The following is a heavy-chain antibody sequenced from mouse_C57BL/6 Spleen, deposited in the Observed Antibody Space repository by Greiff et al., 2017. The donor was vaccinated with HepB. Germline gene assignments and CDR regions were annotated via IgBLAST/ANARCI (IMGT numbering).Heavy chain of an antibody. CDR3: ARDSSYYFDY. CDR1: GFTFSDYY. V-gene: IGHV5-16*01. Sequence: EVNLVESEGGLVQPGSSMKLSCTASGFTFSDYYMAWVRQVPEKGLEWVANINYDGSSTYYLDSLKSRFIISRDNAKNILYLQMSSLKSEDTATYYCARDSSYYFDYWGQGTTLTVSS. CDR2: INYDGSST. D-gene: IGHD1-1*01. J-gene: IGHJ2*01.